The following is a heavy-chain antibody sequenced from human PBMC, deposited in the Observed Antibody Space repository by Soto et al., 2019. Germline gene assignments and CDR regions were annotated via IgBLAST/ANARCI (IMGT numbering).Heavy chain of an antibody. J-gene: IGHJ4*02. CDR3: SSGSYYPSY. D-gene: IGHD1-26*01. CDR1: GFSFSGSA. Sequence: GGSLRLSCTASGFSFSGSAMHWVRQASGKGLEWVGRIRSKSNKYATLYAASVKGRFTISRDDSQNTAYLQMESLKSEDTAVYYCSSGSYYPSYWGQGTLVTVSS. CDR2: IRSKSNKYAT. V-gene: IGHV3-73*01.